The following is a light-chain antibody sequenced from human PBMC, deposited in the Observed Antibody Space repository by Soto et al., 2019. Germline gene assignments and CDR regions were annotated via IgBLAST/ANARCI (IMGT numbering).Light chain of an antibody. J-gene: IGKJ4*01. CDR2: GAS. CDR3: QQYNKGPLT. Sequence: EIVMTQSPATLSVSPGEGATLSCRASQSVSSNLAWYQQKPGQAPRLLIYGASTRATGIPVRFSGSASGTEFTLTISSLQSEDFAVYYCQQYNKGPLTFGGGTKVEIK. V-gene: IGKV3-15*01. CDR1: QSVSSN.